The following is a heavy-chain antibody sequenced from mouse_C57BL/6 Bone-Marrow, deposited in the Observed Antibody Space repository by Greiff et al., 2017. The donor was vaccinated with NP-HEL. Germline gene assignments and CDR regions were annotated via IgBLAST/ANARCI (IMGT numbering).Heavy chain of an antibody. CDR2: INPNNGGT. Sequence: EVQRVESGPELVKPGASVKMSCKASGYTFTDYNMHWVKQSHGKSLEWIGYINPNNGGTSYNQKFKGKATLTVNKSSSTAYMELRSLTSEDSAVYYAVITTVVAGDYWGQGTTLTVSS. J-gene: IGHJ2*01. V-gene: IGHV1-22*01. D-gene: IGHD1-1*01. CDR1: GYTFTDYN. CDR3: VITTVVAGDY.